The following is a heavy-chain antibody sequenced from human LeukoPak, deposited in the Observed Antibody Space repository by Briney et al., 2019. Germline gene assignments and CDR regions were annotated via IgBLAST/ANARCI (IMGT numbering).Heavy chain of an antibody. CDR2: IYPGDSDT. V-gene: IGHV5-51*01. D-gene: IGHD2/OR15-2a*01. Sequence: PGESLQISCQGSGYSFTSYWIGWVRQMPGKGLEWMGIIYPGDSDTRYSPSFQGQVTISADKSISTAYLQWSSLRASDTAMYYCARGIGYYYYYMDVWGKGTTVTVSS. CDR1: GYSFTSYW. CDR3: ARGIGYYYYYMDV. J-gene: IGHJ6*03.